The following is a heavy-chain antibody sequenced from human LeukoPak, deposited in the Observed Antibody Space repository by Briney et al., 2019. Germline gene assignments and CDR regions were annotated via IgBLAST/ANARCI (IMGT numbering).Heavy chain of an antibody. V-gene: IGHV4-59*11. CDR3: ARGVQLERRDWFDP. J-gene: IGHJ5*02. D-gene: IGHD1-1*01. CDR1: GGSISPHY. CDR2: IYYSGTN. Sequence: SETLSLTCSVSGGSISPHYWSWIRQPPGKGLEWIGYIYYSGTNNNNPSLTSRVTVSVDTSKNQFSLKLSSVTAADTAVYYCARGVQLERRDWFDPWGQGTLVTVSS.